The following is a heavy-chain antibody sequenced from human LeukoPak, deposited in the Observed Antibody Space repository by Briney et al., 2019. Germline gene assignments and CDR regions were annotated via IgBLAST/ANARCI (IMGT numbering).Heavy chain of an antibody. CDR1: GGSISSSSYY. CDR3: ARQEDCTNGVCYDY. CDR2: IYYSGST. J-gene: IGHJ4*02. Sequence: SETLSLTCTVSGGSISSSSYYWGWIRQPPGKGLEWIGSIYYSGSTYYNPSLKSRVTISVDTSKKQFSLKLSSVTAADTAVYYCARQEDCTNGVCYDYWGQGTLVTVSS. V-gene: IGHV4-39*01. D-gene: IGHD2-8*01.